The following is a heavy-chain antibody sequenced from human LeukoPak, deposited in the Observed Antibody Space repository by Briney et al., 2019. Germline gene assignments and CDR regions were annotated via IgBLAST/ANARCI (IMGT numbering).Heavy chain of an antibody. J-gene: IGHJ4*02. CDR3: AKDRFGYGDYGPFDY. V-gene: IGHV3-11*01. Sequence: PGGSLRLSCAASGFTFSDYYMSWIRQAPGKGLEWASYISSSGSTIYYADSVKGRFTISRDNAKNSLYLQMNSLRAEDTAVYYCAKDRFGYGDYGPFDYWGQGTLVTVSS. CDR1: GFTFSDYY. CDR2: ISSSGSTI. D-gene: IGHD4-17*01.